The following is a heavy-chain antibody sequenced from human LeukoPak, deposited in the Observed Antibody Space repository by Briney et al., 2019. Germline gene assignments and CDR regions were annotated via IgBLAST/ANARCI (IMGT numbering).Heavy chain of an antibody. CDR3: AREPGGLYYYDSSGFDRVFDY. Sequence: ASVKVSCKASGYTFTGYYMHWVRQAPGQGLEWVGRINPNSGGTNYAQKFQGRVIMTRDTSISTAYMELSRLRSDDTAVYYCAREPGGLYYYDSSGFDRVFDYWGQGTLVTVSS. D-gene: IGHD3-22*01. CDR1: GYTFTGYY. V-gene: IGHV1-2*06. CDR2: INPNSGGT. J-gene: IGHJ4*02.